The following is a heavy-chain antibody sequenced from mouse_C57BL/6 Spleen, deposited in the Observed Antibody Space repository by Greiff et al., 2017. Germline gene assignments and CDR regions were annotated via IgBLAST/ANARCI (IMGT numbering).Heavy chain of an antibody. CDR1: GFSLTSYG. J-gene: IGHJ3*01. V-gene: IGHV2-5*01. D-gene: IGHD2-4*01. CDR2: LWRGGST. Sequence: QVQLQQSGPGLVQPSQSLSITCTVSGFSLTSYGVHWVRQSPGKGLEWLGVLWRGGSTDYNAAFMSRLGITKDNSKSQVFFKLNSLQADDTAIYYCAGDYGRFAYWGQGTLVTVSA. CDR3: AGDYGRFAY.